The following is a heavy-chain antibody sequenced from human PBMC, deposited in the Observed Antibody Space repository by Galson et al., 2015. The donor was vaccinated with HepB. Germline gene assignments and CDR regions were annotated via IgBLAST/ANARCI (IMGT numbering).Heavy chain of an antibody. CDR1: GYTFTSYY. CDR3: ARTRGFTMIPPGTGETNWFDP. Sequence: SVKVSCKASGYTFTSYYMHWVRQAPGQGLEWMGIINPSGGSTSYAQKFQGRVTMTRDTSTSTVYMELSSLRSEDTAVYYCARTRGFTMIPPGTGETNWFDPWGQGTLVTVSS. CDR2: INPSGGST. V-gene: IGHV1-46*01. J-gene: IGHJ5*02. D-gene: IGHD3-22*01.